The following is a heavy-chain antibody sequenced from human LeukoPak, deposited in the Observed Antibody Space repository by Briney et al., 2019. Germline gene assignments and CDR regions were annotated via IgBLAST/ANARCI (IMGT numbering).Heavy chain of an antibody. CDR3: ARDSGSYPYAFDI. Sequence: SGGSLRLSCAASGFTLSSFSMNRVRQAPGKGLEWVSDISSSSSTIYYADSVKGRFTISRDNAKNSLYLQMNTLRAEDTAVYYCARDSGSYPYAFDIWGQGTMVTVSS. CDR2: ISSSSSTI. V-gene: IGHV3-48*04. J-gene: IGHJ3*02. CDR1: GFTLSSFS. D-gene: IGHD3-10*01.